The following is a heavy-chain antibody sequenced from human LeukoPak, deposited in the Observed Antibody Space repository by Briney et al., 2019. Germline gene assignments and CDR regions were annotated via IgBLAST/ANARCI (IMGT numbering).Heavy chain of an antibody. Sequence: SETLSLTCAVYGGSFSGYYWSWIRQPPGKGLEWIGEINHSGSTNYSPSLKSRVTISVDTSKNQFSLKLSSVTAADTAVYYCARDSELELIGWFDPWGQGTLVTVSS. CDR2: INHSGST. J-gene: IGHJ5*02. D-gene: IGHD1-7*01. CDR1: GGSFSGYY. CDR3: ARDSELELIGWFDP. V-gene: IGHV4-34*01.